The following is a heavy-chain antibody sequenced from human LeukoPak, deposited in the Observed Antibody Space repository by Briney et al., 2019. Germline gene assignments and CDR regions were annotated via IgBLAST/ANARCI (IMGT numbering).Heavy chain of an antibody. CDR3: ARGLRRSSGYDLDY. Sequence: GGSLRLSCAASGFTFSDYYMCWIRQAPGKGLEWVSYISSSGSTIYYADSVKGRFTISRDNAKNSLYLRMNSLRAEDTAVYYCARGLRRSSGYDLDYWGQGTLVTVSS. D-gene: IGHD5-12*01. CDR1: GFTFSDYY. CDR2: ISSSGSTI. J-gene: IGHJ4*02. V-gene: IGHV3-11*01.